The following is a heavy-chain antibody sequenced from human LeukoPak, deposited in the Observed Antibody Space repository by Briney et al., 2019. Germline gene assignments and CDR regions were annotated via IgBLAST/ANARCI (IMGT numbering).Heavy chain of an antibody. J-gene: IGHJ4*02. CDR3: AKDRPNYYGSNGHYYRRDGDY. CDR1: GFTFSIYA. Sequence: GGSLRLSCAASGFTFSIYAMSWVRQAPGKGLQWVSSITSSGDGTYYADSVKGRFTISRDNSENMLYLQMNSLRVEDTAVYFCAKDRPNYYGSNGHYYRRDGDYWGQGTLVPVSS. V-gene: IGHV3-23*01. D-gene: IGHD3-22*01. CDR2: ITSSGDGT.